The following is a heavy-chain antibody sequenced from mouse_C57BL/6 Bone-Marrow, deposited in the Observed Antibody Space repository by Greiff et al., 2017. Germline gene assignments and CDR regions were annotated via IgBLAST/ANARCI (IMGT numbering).Heavy chain of an antibody. V-gene: IGHV1-81*01. CDR1: GYTFTSYG. J-gene: IGHJ2*01. D-gene: IGHD4-1*01. CDR2: IYPRSGNT. Sequence: QVQLKESGAELARPGASVQLSCKASGYTFTSYGISWVKQRTGQGLEWIGEIYPRSGNTYYNEKFKGKATLTADKSSSTAYMELRSLTSEDSAVYFCARRTGTEYFDYWGQGTTLTVSS. CDR3: ARRTGTEYFDY.